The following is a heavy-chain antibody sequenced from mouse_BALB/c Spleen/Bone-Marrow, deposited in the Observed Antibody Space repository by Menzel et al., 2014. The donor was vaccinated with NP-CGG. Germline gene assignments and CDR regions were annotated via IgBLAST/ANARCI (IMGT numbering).Heavy chain of an antibody. D-gene: IGHD3-3*01. J-gene: IGHJ1*01. Sequence: VQLQQSGAELMKPGASAKISCKATGYTFSSYWIEWVKQRPGHGLEWIGEILPGSGSTNYNEKFKGKATFTADTSSNAAYRQLSGLRSGDSAVYYGAGGGGRGGYWYFDVWGAGTTVTVSS. CDR2: ILPGSGST. CDR1: GYTFSSYW. V-gene: IGHV1-9*01. CDR3: AGGGGRGGYWYFDV.